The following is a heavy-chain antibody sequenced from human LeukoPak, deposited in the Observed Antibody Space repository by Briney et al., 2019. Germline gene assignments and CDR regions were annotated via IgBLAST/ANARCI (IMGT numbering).Heavy chain of an antibody. J-gene: IGHJ4*02. CDR3: ARVLRFYFDTTGYYFDH. CDR1: GDSVSSVDYY. CDR2: MYYRGSA. Sequence: QPSETLSLTCAVSGDSVSSVDYYWGWVRQPPGKGLQWSGYMYYRGSAYYSPSLERRLSISIDTSKNQFSLKLRSVAAADTAVYYCARVLRFYFDTTGYYFDHWGQGTLVTVSS. D-gene: IGHD3-22*01. V-gene: IGHV4-30-4*01.